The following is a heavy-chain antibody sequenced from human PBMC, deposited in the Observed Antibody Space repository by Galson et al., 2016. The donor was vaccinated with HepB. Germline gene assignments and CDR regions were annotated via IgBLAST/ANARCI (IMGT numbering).Heavy chain of an antibody. CDR2: FYYGGTT. V-gene: IGHV4-59*12. Sequence: SETLSLTCTVSGGSISSYYWSWIRQPPGKGLEWIGYFYYGGTTTYNPSLKSRVTISVDTSKNQFSLKLSSVTAADTAVYYCARDEGAGEYIDYWGQGTLVTVSS. CDR3: ARDEGAGEYIDY. CDR1: GGSISSYY. J-gene: IGHJ4*02. D-gene: IGHD7-27*01.